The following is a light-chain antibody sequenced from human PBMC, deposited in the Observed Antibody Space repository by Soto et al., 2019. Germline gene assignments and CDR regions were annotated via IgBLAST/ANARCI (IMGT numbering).Light chain of an antibody. V-gene: IGLV4-69*01. CDR1: SGHSNYA. J-gene: IGLJ2*01. Sequence: VLTQSPSASASLGASVKLTCTLSSGHSNYAIAWHQQQPEKGLRYLMKLNSDGSHTKGDGLPDRFSGSSSGAERYLTISSLQSEDEADYYCQTWGTGSVVYGGGTKLTVL. CDR2: LNSDGSH. CDR3: QTWGTGSVV.